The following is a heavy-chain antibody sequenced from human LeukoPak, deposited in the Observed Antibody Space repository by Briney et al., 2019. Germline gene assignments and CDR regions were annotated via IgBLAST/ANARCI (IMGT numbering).Heavy chain of an antibody. J-gene: IGHJ4*02. CDR3: ASSRYGDYHQTESLNY. V-gene: IGHV3-33*01. Sequence: GGSLRLSCAASGFTFSSYGMHWVRQAPGKGLEWVAVIGYDGSNKYYADSVKGRFTISRDNSKNTLYLQMNSLRAEDTAVYYCASSRYGDYHQTESLNYWGQGTLVTVSS. D-gene: IGHD4-17*01. CDR1: GFTFSSYG. CDR2: IGYDGSNK.